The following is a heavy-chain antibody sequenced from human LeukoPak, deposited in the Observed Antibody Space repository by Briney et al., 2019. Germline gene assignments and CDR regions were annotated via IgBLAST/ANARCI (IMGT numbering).Heavy chain of an antibody. CDR1: GXTLSVYY. CDR3: ARKLGGAQCGGDCFFDH. CDR2: ISSTGSST. V-gene: IGHV3-11*03. Sequence: GGSLRLSCEASGXTLSVYYMSWFRQAPGKGLEWIGYISSTGSSTTYADSVRGRFTISRDNVKSLLFLQMDSLRAEDTAVYYCARKLGGAQCGGDCFFDHWGRGTLVAVSS. J-gene: IGHJ4*02. D-gene: IGHD2-21*02.